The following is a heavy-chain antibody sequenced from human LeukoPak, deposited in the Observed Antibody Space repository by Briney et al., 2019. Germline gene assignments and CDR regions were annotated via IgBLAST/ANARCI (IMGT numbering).Heavy chain of an antibody. CDR1: GYTFTGYY. Sequence: ASVKVFCKASGYTFTGYYMHWVRQAPGQGLEWMGWINPNSGGTNYAQKFQGRVTMTRDTSISTAYMELSRLRSDDTAVYYCARAVKVGWFGEEDVWGQGTTVTVSS. J-gene: IGHJ6*02. V-gene: IGHV1-2*02. CDR2: INPNSGGT. D-gene: IGHD3-10*01. CDR3: ARAVKVGWFGEEDV.